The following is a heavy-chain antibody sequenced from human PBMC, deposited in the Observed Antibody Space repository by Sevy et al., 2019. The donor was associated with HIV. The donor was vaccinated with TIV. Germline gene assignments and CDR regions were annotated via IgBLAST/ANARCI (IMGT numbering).Heavy chain of an antibody. V-gene: IGHV3-23*01. J-gene: IGHJ3*02. D-gene: IGHD3-10*01. CDR3: AKGRGVLLWFGELLRAFDI. CDR2: ISGSGGST. CDR1: GFTFSSYA. Sequence: GGSLRLSCAASGFTFSSYAMSWVRQAPGKGLEWVSAISGSGGSTYYADSVKGRFTISRDNSKNTLYLQMNSLRAKDTAVYYCAKGRGVLLWFGELLRAFDIWGQGTMVTVSS.